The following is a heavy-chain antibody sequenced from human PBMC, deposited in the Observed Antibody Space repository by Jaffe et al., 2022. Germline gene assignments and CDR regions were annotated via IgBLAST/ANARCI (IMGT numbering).Heavy chain of an antibody. D-gene: IGHD3-16*02. CDR2: INPNSGGT. V-gene: IGHV1-2*06. Sequence: QVQLVQSGAEVKKPGASVKVSCKASGYTFTGYYMHWVRQAPGQGLEWMGRINPNSGGTNYAQKFQGRVTMTRDTSISTAYMELSRLRSDDTAVYYCAREALGYYDYIWGSYPVARLPYYFDYWGQGTLVTVSS. CDR3: AREALGYYDYIWGSYPVARLPYYFDY. CDR1: GYTFTGYY. J-gene: IGHJ4*02.